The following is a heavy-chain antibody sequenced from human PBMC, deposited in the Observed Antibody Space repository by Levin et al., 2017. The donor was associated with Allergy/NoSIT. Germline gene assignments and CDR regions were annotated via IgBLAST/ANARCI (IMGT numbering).Heavy chain of an antibody. J-gene: IGHJ6*02. CDR3: ARDSPRFSVLMVYAFFPYHDYGMDV. CDR1: GYTFTSYG. Sequence: ASVKVSCKASGYTFTSYGISWVRQAPGQGLEWMGWISAYNGNTNYAQKLQGRVTMTTDTSTSTAYMELRSLRSDDTAVYYCARDSPRFSVLMVYAFFPYHDYGMDVWGQGTTVTVSS. CDR2: ISAYNGNT. D-gene: IGHD2-8*01. V-gene: IGHV1-18*01.